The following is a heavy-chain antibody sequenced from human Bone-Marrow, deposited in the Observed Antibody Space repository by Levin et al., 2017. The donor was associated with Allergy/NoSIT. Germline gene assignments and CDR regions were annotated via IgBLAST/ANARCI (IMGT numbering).Heavy chain of an antibody. CDR2: IIPVFHVA. Sequence: SVKVSCKASGGTFRNDAITWVRQAPGQGLEWMGGIIPVFHVANHAQKFQGRVMVTADESGSTVYMELRSLRSDDTAVYYCARGSREVDAFDIWGQGTVVTVSS. D-gene: IGHD1-26*01. CDR3: ARGSREVDAFDI. J-gene: IGHJ3*02. CDR1: GGTFRNDA. V-gene: IGHV1-69*13.